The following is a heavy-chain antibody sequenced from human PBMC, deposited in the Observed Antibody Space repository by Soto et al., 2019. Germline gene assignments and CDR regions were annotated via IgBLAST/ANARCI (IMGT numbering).Heavy chain of an antibody. CDR3: ARDPPLPAAMVD. J-gene: IGHJ4*02. CDR2: IYHSGST. CDR1: GGSISSSNW. V-gene: IGHV4-4*02. Sequence: SETLSLTCAVSGGSISSSNWWSWVRQPPGKGLEWIGEIYHSGSTNYNPSHKSRVTISVDKSKNQFSLQLSSVTAADTALYYCARDPPLPAAMVDWGQGTLVTVSS. D-gene: IGHD2-2*01.